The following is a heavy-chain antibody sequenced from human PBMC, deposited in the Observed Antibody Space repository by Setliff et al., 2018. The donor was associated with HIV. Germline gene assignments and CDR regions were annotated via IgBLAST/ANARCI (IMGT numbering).Heavy chain of an antibody. D-gene: IGHD6-13*01. CDR1: GGSISSNKW. Sequence: PSETLSLTCAVSGGSISSNKWWSWVRQPPGKGLEWIGEIYQSGHTNYSPPLESRVTISVDESKNQFSLKLRSVTAADTAVYYCASRRSSSWYGADAFDIWGKGKMVTVSS. V-gene: IGHV4-4*02. CDR2: IYQSGHT. J-gene: IGHJ3*02. CDR3: ASRRSSSWYGADAFDI.